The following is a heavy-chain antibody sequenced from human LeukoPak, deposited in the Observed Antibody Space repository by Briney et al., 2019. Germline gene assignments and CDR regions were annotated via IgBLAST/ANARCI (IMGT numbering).Heavy chain of an antibody. D-gene: IGHD3-22*01. V-gene: IGHV1-2*02. Sequence: ASVKDSCKASGYSFTGYYMQWVRQAPGQGRERMGWINPNSGGTNYAQKLQGRVTMTRDTSISTAYMELSRLRSDDTAVYYWARGSNYYYDSSGYYYFDDWGQGTLVTVSS. J-gene: IGHJ4*02. CDR3: ARGSNYYYDSSGYYYFDD. CDR2: INPNSGGT. CDR1: GYSFTGYY.